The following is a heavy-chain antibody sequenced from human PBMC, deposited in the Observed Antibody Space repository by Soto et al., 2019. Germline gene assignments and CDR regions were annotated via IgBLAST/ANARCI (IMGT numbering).Heavy chain of an antibody. CDR1: GYSFTSYW. J-gene: IGHJ6*02. CDR3: ARHLRRFSYYYGMDV. Sequence: PGESLKISCKGSGYSFTSYWIGWVRQMPGKGPEWMGIIYPGDSDTRYSPSFQGQVTISADKSISTAYLQWSSLKASDTAMYYCARHLRRFSYYYGMDVWGQGTTVTVSS. D-gene: IGHD3-3*01. V-gene: IGHV5-51*01. CDR2: IYPGDSDT.